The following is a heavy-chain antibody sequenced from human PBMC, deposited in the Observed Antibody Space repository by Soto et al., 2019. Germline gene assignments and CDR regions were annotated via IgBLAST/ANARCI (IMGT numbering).Heavy chain of an antibody. CDR1: GFTFSSYS. CDR2: ISSRSSYI. Sequence: GGSLRLSCAASGFTFSSYSMNWVRQAPGKGLEWVSSISSRSSYIYYADSVKGRFTISRDNAKNSLSLQLNSLRAEDTAVYSCARGVRGYTYGYETCFDHWGQGTLVTVSS. D-gene: IGHD5-18*01. V-gene: IGHV3-21*06. CDR3: ARGVRGYTYGYETCFDH. J-gene: IGHJ4*02.